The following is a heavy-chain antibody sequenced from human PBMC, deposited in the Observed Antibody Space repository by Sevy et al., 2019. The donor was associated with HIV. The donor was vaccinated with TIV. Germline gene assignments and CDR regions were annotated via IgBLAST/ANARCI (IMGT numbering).Heavy chain of an antibody. D-gene: IGHD1-1*01. J-gene: IGHJ3*02. Sequence: GGSLRLSCAASGFTFSSYSMNWVRQAPGKGLEWVSSISSSSSYIYYADSVKGRFTISRDNAKNSLYLQMNSLRAEDTAVYYCARENWSVGAFDIWGQWTMVTVSS. CDR3: ARENWSVGAFDI. CDR2: ISSSSSYI. CDR1: GFTFSSYS. V-gene: IGHV3-21*01.